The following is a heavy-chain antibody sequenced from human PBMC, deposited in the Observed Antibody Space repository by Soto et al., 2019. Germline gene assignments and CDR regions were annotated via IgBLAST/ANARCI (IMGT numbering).Heavy chain of an antibody. CDR2: INAGNGNT. Sequence: ASVKVSCKASGYTFTSYVIHLLLQAPVQILEWTGWINAGNGNTKYSEKFQGRVTITRDTSASTAYLELSSLRSEDTAVYYCARDPNDSSAYYHHYYYGMDVWGQGTTVTVSS. V-gene: IGHV1-3*01. CDR1: GYTFTSYV. D-gene: IGHD3-22*01. CDR3: ARDPNDSSAYYHHYYYGMDV. J-gene: IGHJ6*02.